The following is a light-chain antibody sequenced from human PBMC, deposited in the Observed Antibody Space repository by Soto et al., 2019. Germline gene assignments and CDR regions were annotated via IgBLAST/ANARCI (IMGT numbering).Light chain of an antibody. V-gene: IGKV2-28*01. J-gene: IGKJ4*02. CDR1: HSLLHSNGYNY. CDR3: MLT. CDR2: LGS. Sequence: AVTQKKHSLPVTPGEPASISCRSSHSLLHSNGYNYLDWYLQKPRQSPQVLVYLGSNRSSGVPDRVSGSGSGTDFTLKISLVQAEDGIRDCSMLT.